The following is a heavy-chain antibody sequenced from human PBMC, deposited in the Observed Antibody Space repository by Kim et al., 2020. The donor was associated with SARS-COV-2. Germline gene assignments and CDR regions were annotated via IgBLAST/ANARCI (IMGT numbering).Heavy chain of an antibody. CDR2: INHSGST. Sequence: SETLSLTCAVYGGSFSGYYWSWIRQPPGKGLEWIGEINHSGSTNYNPSLKSRVTISVDTSKNQFSLKLSSVTAADTAVYYCARRRSSSWYLFFGLDPWGQGTLVTVSS. V-gene: IGHV4-34*01. CDR3: ARRRSSSWYLFFGLDP. CDR1: GGSFSGYY. D-gene: IGHD6-13*01. J-gene: IGHJ5*02.